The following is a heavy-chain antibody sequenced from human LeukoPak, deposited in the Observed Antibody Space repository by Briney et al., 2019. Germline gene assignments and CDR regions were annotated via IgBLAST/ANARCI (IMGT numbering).Heavy chain of an antibody. CDR1: GGSITGTTYY. CDR2: LYPSGST. CDR3: ARRAGDWAVNWIDP. J-gene: IGHJ5*02. D-gene: IGHD2-21*02. V-gene: IGHV4-39*01. Sequence: PSQTLSLTCTVSGGSITGTTYYWAWFRQPPGQGLEWIGSLYPSGSTYYSPSLKSRVSIFLDTSKSQLSLNVRSVTAADTAVYYCARRAGDWAVNWIDPWGQGTLVTVSS.